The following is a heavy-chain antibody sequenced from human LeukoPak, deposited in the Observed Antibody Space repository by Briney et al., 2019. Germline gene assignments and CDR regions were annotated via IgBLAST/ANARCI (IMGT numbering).Heavy chain of an antibody. V-gene: IGHV7-4-1*02. CDR1: GYSFTNYD. CDR3: ARGLYNWNRLRFDP. CDR2: INTNTGNP. Sequence: ASVKVSCKASGYSFTNYDMNWVRQAPGQGLEWMGWINTNTGNPTYAQGFTGRFVFSLDTSVTTAYLQISGLKAEDTAVYYCARGLYNWNRLRFDPWGQGTLVTVSS. D-gene: IGHD1-20*01. J-gene: IGHJ5*02.